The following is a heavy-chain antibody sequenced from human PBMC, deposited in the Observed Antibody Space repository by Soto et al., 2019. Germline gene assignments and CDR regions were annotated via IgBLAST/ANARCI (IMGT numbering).Heavy chain of an antibody. CDR1: GFTFSSYS. J-gene: IGHJ3*02. V-gene: IGHV3-48*02. D-gene: IGHD2-15*01. CDR2: ISSSSSTI. CDR3: ARDRVAEGYDAFDI. Sequence: EVQLVESGGGLVQPGGSLRLSCAASGFTFSSYSMNWVRQAPGKGLEWVSYISSSSSTIYYADSVKGRFTISRDNAKNSLYLQMNSLRDEDTAVYYCARDRVAEGYDAFDIWGQGTMGTVSS.